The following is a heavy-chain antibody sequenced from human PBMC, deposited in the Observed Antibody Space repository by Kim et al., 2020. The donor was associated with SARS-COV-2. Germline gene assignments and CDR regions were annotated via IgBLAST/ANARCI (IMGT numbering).Heavy chain of an antibody. CDR3: ARDKGERYSDY. D-gene: IGHD3-16*01. CDR2: IWSDGTKE. V-gene: IGHV3-33*01. CDR1: GLPFSASG. Sequence: GGSLRLSCAASGLPFSASGMHWVRQAPGKGLEWVAMIWSDGTKEYYADSVKGRFTISRDNSKNTVYLQMNSLRAEDTAVYYRARDKGERYSDYWGQGTLVIVS. J-gene: IGHJ4*02.